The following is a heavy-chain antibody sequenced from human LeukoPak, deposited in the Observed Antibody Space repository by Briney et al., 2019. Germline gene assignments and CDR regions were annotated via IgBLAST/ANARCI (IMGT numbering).Heavy chain of an antibody. J-gene: IGHJ4*02. CDR1: GYTFTGYY. V-gene: IGHV1-2*02. Sequence: AASVKVSCKASGYTFTGYYIYWVRQAPGQGLEWMGFINPNTGGTSYAQKFQGRVTMTRDTSISTAYMELSGLRSDDTAVYYCARRYDFWSGYPTAFDYWGQGTLVTVSS. CDR3: ARRYDFWSGYPTAFDY. D-gene: IGHD3-3*01. CDR2: INPNTGGT.